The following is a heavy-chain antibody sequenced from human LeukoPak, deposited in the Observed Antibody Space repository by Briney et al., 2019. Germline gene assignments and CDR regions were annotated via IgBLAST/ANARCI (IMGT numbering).Heavy chain of an antibody. J-gene: IGHJ5*02. V-gene: IGHV3-23*01. CDR1: GFTFSSNA. CDR3: AKEGALLWFGELLYNWFDP. D-gene: IGHD3-10*01. Sequence: GGSLRVSCAASGFTFSSNAMSWVRQAPGKGLEWVSAISGSGGSTYYADSVKGRFTISRDNSKNTLYLQMNSLRAEDTAVYYCAKEGALLWFGELLYNWFDPWGQGTLVIASS. CDR2: ISGSGGST.